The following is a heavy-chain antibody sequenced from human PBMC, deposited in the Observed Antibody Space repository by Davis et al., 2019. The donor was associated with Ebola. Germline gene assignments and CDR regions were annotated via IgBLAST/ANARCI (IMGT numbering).Heavy chain of an antibody. V-gene: IGHV1-8*02. D-gene: IGHD5-12*01. Sequence: ASVKVSCKASGDTFTTSAMNWVRQAPGQGLEWMGWMNPNSGNTGYVQKFQGRVIMTRDTSTTTAYMELNSLRSEDTAVYYCARRRSSRTATITYFDYWGQGTLVTVSS. CDR1: GDTFTTSA. CDR2: MNPNSGNT. CDR3: ARRRSSRTATITYFDY. J-gene: IGHJ4*02.